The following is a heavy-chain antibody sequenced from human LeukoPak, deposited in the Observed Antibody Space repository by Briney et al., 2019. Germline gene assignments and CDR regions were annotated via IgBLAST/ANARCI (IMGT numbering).Heavy chain of an antibody. CDR2: IYYSGST. Sequence: PSETLSLTCTVSGGSISGYYWSWIRQPPGKGLEWIGYIYYSGSTNYNPSLKSRVIISVDTSRNQFSLKLSSVTAADTAVCYCARDSGDYFDYWGQGTLVTVSS. D-gene: IGHD2-15*01. J-gene: IGHJ4*02. CDR3: ARDSGDYFDY. V-gene: IGHV4-59*01. CDR1: GGSISGYY.